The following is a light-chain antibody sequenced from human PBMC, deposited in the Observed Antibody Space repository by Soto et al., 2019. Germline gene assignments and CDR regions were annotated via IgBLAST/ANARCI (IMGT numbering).Light chain of an antibody. J-gene: IGLJ3*02. CDR2: RNN. V-gene: IGLV1-47*01. Sequence: QSVLTQPPSASGTPGQVVTISCSGSSSNIGSNYVYWYQQLPGTAPKLLIYRNNQRPSGVPDRFSGSKSGTSASLAISGLRSEDEADYYCAAWDDSLSGRWVFGGGTKLTVL. CDR1: SSNIGSNY. CDR3: AAWDDSLSGRWV.